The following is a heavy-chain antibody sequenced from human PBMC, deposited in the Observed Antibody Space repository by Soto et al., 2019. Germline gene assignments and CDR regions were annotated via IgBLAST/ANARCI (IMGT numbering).Heavy chain of an antibody. CDR3: ARDLLDIVVVPAPDWFDP. D-gene: IGHD2-2*03. CDR1: GFTSSSYS. V-gene: IGHV3-48*02. Sequence: GGSLRLSCAASGFTSSSYSMNWVRQAPGKGLEWVSYISSSSSTIYYADSVKGRFTISRDNAKNSLYLQMNSLRDEDTAVYYCARDLLDIVVVPAPDWFDPWGQGTLVTGSS. J-gene: IGHJ5*02. CDR2: ISSSSSTI.